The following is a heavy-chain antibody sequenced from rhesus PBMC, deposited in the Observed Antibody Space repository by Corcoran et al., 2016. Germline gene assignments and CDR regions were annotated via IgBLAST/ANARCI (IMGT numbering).Heavy chain of an antibody. J-gene: IGHJ2*01. CDR2: ISYSGST. V-gene: IGHV4-122*02. D-gene: IGHD3-3*01. CDR1: GYSISSGYG. Sequence: QLQLQESGPGLVKPSETLSLTCAVSGYSISSGYGWSWIRQPPGKGLEWIGYISYSGSTSYNPSLKSRVTHSRDTSKNQFSLKLSSVTAADTAVYYCAGDAGRGGLFGLPAWYFDLWGPGTPITISS. CDR3: AGDAGRGGLFGLPAWYFDL.